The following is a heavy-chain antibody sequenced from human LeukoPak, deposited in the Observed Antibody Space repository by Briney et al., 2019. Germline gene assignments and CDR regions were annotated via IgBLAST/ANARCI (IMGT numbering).Heavy chain of an antibody. Sequence: PSGTLSLTCAVSGGSISSSNWWSWVRQPPGKGREWIGEIYHSGSTNYNPSLKSRVTISVDTSKNQFSLKLTSVTAADTAVYYCARQTGSGLFILPGGQGTLVTVSS. CDR1: GGSISSSNW. V-gene: IGHV4-4*02. J-gene: IGHJ4*01. CDR3: ARQTGSGLFILP. D-gene: IGHD3/OR15-3a*01. CDR2: IYHSGST.